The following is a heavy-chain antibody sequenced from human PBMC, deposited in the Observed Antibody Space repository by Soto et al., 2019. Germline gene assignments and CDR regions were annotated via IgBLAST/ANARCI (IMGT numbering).Heavy chain of an antibody. CDR3: ARERYDSSGYYYVDY. CDR2: INSDGSST. V-gene: IGHV3-74*01. Sequence: GGSLRLSCAASGFTFSSYLMHWVRHAPGKGLVWVSRINSDGSSTSYADSVKGRFTISRDNAKNTLYLQMNSLRAEDTAVYYCARERYDSSGYYYVDYWGQGTLVTVSS. D-gene: IGHD3-22*01. CDR1: GFTFSSYL. J-gene: IGHJ4*02.